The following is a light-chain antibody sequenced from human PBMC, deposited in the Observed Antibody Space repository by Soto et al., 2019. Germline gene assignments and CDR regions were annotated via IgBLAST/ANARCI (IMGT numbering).Light chain of an antibody. CDR2: DAS. CDR1: QSISSW. Sequence: DFQMTQSPSTLSASVVARVTITCRASQSISSWLAWYQQKPGKAPNLLIYDASSLESGVPSRFSGSGSGTGFTLTISSLQPDDFATYYCQQAASFPITFGQGTRLEIK. J-gene: IGKJ5*01. CDR3: QQAASFPIT. V-gene: IGKV1-5*01.